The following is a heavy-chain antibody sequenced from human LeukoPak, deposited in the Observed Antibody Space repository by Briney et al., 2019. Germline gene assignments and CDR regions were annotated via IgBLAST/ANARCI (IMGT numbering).Heavy chain of an antibody. CDR2: IIGSVAST. CDR3: AKGGYDYVEVGYFDY. J-gene: IGHJ4*02. Sequence: GGSLRLSCTASKISLNDYSMSWIRQAPGKGLEWVSHIIGSVASTYYADSVKGRFTISRDNTKNTLYLQMNSLRADDTAVYFCAKGGYDYVEVGYFDYWGQGTVVTVSS. CDR1: KISLNDYS. V-gene: IGHV3-23*01. D-gene: IGHD5-12*01.